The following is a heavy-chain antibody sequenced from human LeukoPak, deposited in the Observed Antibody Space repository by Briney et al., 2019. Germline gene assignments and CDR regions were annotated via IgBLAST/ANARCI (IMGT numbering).Heavy chain of an antibody. J-gene: IGHJ4*02. D-gene: IGHD6-13*01. CDR2: IYYSGRT. V-gene: IGHV4-31*03. CDR1: GGSISRGGYY. CDR3: AWVAAPGTLTDY. Sequence: SGTXSLTCTVSGGSISRGGYYWSWLRQHRGRGREWIGYIYYSGRTYYNPSLKRRVTISVEKYKKQFSVKVRCVKGADKAVYYCAWVAAPGTLTDYWGQGTLVTVSS.